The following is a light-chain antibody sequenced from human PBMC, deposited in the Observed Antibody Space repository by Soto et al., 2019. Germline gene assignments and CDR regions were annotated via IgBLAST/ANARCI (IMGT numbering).Light chain of an antibody. Sequence: QSALTQPASVSESPGRSITIYCTGTSSDVGGYKYVSWYQQHPGKAPKLMIYEVSTRPSGVSNRFSGSKSANTASLTISGLQAEDEADYYCSSYTSSSSHYVFGTGTKLTVL. J-gene: IGLJ1*01. CDR3: SSYTSSSSHYV. V-gene: IGLV2-14*01. CDR1: SSDVGGYKY. CDR2: EVS.